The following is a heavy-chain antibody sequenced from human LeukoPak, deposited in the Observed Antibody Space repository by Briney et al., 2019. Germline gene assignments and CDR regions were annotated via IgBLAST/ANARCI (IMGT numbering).Heavy chain of an antibody. Sequence: PSETLSLTCTVSGGSISSYYWSWIRQPPGKGLEWIGYIYYSGSTNYNPSLKSRVTISVDTSKNQFSLKLSSVTAADTAVYYCARPGEYGDARLAFDIWGQGTMVTVSS. CDR1: GGSISSYY. V-gene: IGHV4-59*01. CDR2: IYYSGST. D-gene: IGHD4-17*01. J-gene: IGHJ3*02. CDR3: ARPGEYGDARLAFDI.